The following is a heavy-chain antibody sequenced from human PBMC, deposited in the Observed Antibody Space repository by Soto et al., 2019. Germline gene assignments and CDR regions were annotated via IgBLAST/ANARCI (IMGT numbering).Heavy chain of an antibody. J-gene: IGHJ4*02. D-gene: IGHD3-10*01. V-gene: IGHV3-23*01. Sequence: GGSLRLSCAASGFTFSSYAMSWVRQAPGKGLEWVSAISGSGGSTYYADSVKGRFTISRDNSKNTLYLQMNSLRAEDTAVYYCAKDQALLWFGELLPQDDFDYWGQGTLVTVS. CDR3: AKDQALLWFGELLPQDDFDY. CDR2: ISGSGGST. CDR1: GFTFSSYA.